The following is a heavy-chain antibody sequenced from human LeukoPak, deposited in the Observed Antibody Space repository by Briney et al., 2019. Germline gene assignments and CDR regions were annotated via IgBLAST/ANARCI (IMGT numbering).Heavy chain of an antibody. D-gene: IGHD4-17*01. Sequence: SETLSLTCTVSSVSITSGRYYWAWIRQPPGKGLEWIGSVYHSGNAYYNPSLKSRVTISVDTSKNQFSLKLSSVTAADTAVYYCASLSTTVTNLFDPWGQGTLVTVSS. J-gene: IGHJ5*02. CDR1: SVSITSGRYY. V-gene: IGHV4-39*07. CDR3: ASLSTTVTNLFDP. CDR2: VYHSGNA.